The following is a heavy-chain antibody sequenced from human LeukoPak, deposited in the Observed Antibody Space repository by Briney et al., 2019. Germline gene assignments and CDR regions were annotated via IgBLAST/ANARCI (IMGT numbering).Heavy chain of an antibody. D-gene: IGHD6-6*01. CDR3: ARDGGAEYSSSRFPDY. CDR2: ISSSSYI. J-gene: IGHJ4*02. CDR1: GFTFSSYW. V-gene: IGHV3-21*01. Sequence: GGSLRFSCAASGFTFSSYWMSWVRQAPGKGLEWVSSISSSSYIYYADSVKGRFTISRDNAKNSLYLQMNSLRAEDTAVYYCARDGGAEYSSSRFPDYWGQGTLVTVSS.